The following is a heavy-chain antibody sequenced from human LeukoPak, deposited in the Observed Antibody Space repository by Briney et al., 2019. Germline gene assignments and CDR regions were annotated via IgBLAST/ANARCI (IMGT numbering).Heavy chain of an antibody. CDR1: GGSISSYY. CDR2: IYYSGST. CDR3: ARTTEGGYTYDYFYYYYMDV. J-gene: IGHJ6*03. Sequence: SETLSLTCTVSGGSISSYYWSWIRQSPGKGLEWIGYIYYSGSTNYNPSLKSRVTISVDTSKNQFSLKLSSVTAADTAVYYCARTTEGGYTYDYFYYYYMDVWGKGTTVTISS. D-gene: IGHD5-18*01. V-gene: IGHV4-59*01.